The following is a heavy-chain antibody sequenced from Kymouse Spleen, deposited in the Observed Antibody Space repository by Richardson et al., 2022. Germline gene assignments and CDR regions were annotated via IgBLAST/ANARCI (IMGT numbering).Heavy chain of an antibody. CDR1: GGSISSSSYY. CDR2: IYYSGST. J-gene: IGHJ4*02. Sequence: QLQLQESGPGLVKPSETLSLTCTVSGGSISSSSYYWGWIRQPPGKGLEWIGSIYYSGSTYYNPSLKSRVTISVDTSKNQFSLKLSSVTAADTAVYYCARFDSSSFFFDYWGQGTLVTVSS. D-gene: IGHD6-6*01. V-gene: IGHV4-39*01. CDR3: ARFDSSSFFFDY.